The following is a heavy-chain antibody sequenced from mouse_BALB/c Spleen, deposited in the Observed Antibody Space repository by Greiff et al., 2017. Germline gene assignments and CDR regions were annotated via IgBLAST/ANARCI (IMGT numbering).Heavy chain of an antibody. J-gene: IGHJ3*01. CDR3: ARDKREYGNPWFAY. Sequence: EVKLMESGGGLVQPGGSLRLSCATSGFTFTDYYMSWVRQPPGKALEWLGFIRNKANGYTTEYSASVKGRFTISRDNSQSILYLQMNTLRAEDSATYYCARDKREYGNPWFAYWGQGTLVTVSA. V-gene: IGHV7-3*02. CDR2: IRNKANGYTT. D-gene: IGHD2-10*02. CDR1: GFTFTDYY.